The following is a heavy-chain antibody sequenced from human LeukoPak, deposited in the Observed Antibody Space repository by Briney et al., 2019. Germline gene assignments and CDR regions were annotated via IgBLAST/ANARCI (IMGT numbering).Heavy chain of an antibody. CDR2: IYYSGST. CDR3: ARVYSGYEGY. CDR1: GGSISSSSYY. Sequence: PSETLSLTCTVSGGSISSSSYYWGWIRQPPGRGLEWIGSIYYSGSTYYNPSLKSRVTISVDTSKNQFSLKLSSVTAADTAVYYCARVYSGYEGYWGQGTLVTVSS. V-gene: IGHV4-39*07. D-gene: IGHD5-12*01. J-gene: IGHJ4*02.